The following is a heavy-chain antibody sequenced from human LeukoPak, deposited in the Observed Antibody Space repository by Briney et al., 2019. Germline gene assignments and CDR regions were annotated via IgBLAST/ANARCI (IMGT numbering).Heavy chain of an antibody. D-gene: IGHD6-13*01. J-gene: IGHJ5*02. CDR2: IYHSGST. V-gene: IGHV4-38-2*02. Sequence: SGTLSLTCTVSGYSISSGYYWGWIRQPPGKGLEWIGSIYHSGSTYYNPSLKSRVTISVDTSKDQFSLKLSSVTAADTAVYYCARAAAQGWFDPWGQGALVTVSS. CDR3: ARAAAQGWFDP. CDR1: GYSISSGYY.